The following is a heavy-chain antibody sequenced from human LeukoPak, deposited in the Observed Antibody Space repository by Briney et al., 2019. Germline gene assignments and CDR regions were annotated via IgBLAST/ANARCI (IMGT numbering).Heavy chain of an antibody. CDR3: ARAVYSSSSGDY. V-gene: IGHV1-69*04. CDR1: GGTFSSYA. CDR2: IIPILGIA. J-gene: IGHJ4*02. D-gene: IGHD6-6*01. Sequence: SVKVSCKASGGTFSSYAISWVRQAPGQGLEWMGRIIPILGIANYAQKFQGRVTITADKSTSTAYMELSSLRSEDTAVYYCARAVYSSSSGDYWGQGTLVTVSS.